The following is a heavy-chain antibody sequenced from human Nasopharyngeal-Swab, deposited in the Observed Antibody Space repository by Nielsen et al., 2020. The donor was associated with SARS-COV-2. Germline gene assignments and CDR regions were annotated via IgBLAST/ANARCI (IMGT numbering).Heavy chain of an antibody. J-gene: IGHJ3*02. CDR1: GYTFTSYY. CDR3: ARGSPAVDYGDYSSWAFDI. D-gene: IGHD4-17*01. CDR2: INPSGGST. Sequence: ASVKVSCKASGYTFTSYYMHWVRQAPGQGLEWMGIINPSGGSTSYAQKFQGRVTMTRDTSTSTVYMELSSLRSEDTAVYYCARGSPAVDYGDYSSWAFDIWGQGTMVTVSS. V-gene: IGHV1-46*01.